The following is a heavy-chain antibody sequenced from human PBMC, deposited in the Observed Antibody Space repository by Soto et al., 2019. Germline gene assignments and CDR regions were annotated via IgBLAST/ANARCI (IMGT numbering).Heavy chain of an antibody. Sequence: ASVKVSCKASGDTFSFYTINWVRQAPGLGLEWMGRVNPILSMSNYAQKFQGRVTMTADKSTSTAYMELRSLRSEDTAVYYCASEPRAYTYGGTHRFDSWGQGTLVTVSS. CDR1: GDTFSFYT. J-gene: IGHJ4*02. CDR2: VNPILSMS. V-gene: IGHV1-69*02. CDR3: ASEPRAYTYGGTHRFDS. D-gene: IGHD5-18*01.